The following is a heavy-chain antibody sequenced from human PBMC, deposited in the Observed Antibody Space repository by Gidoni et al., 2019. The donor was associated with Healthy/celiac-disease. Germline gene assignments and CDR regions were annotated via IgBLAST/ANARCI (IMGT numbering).Heavy chain of an antibody. V-gene: IGHV3-23*01. Sequence: EVHLLESGGGLVQPGGSLSLPCAASGSPFSSYAMSCVRQAPGKGLEWGSAISGSGGSTYYADSVKGRFTISRDNSKNTLYLQMNSLRAEDTAVYYCAKDGDIVATISPYFDYWGQGTLVNVSS. CDR3: AKDGDIVATISPYFDY. D-gene: IGHD5-12*01. J-gene: IGHJ4*02. CDR1: GSPFSSYA. CDR2: ISGSGGST.